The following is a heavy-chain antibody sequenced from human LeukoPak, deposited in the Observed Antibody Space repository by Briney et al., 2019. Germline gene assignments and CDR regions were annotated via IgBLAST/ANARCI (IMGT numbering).Heavy chain of an antibody. CDR1: GGSINSGDYY. V-gene: IGHV4-61*02. J-gene: IGHJ4*02. Sequence: PSETLSLTCSVSGGSINSGDYYWNWIRQPAGKGLEWIGRMYTSGSAEYNPSLKSRVTISVDTSRNQFSLQLSSVTAADTAVYYCARGRGFASSSYYFDYWGQGSLVTVSS. D-gene: IGHD6-6*01. CDR3: ARGRGFASSSYYFDY. CDR2: MYTSGSA.